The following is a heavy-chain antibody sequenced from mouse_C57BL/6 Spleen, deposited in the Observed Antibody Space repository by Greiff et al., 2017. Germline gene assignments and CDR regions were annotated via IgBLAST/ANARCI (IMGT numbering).Heavy chain of an antibody. Sequence: VQLQQPGAELVRPGTSVKLSCKASGYTFTSYWMHWVKQRPGQGLEWIGVIDPSDSYTNYNQKFKGKATLTVDTYSSTAYMQLSSLASEDSAVYYCARRTISSNYDFDYWGQGTTLTVSS. CDR3: ARRTISSNYDFDY. V-gene: IGHV1-59*01. J-gene: IGHJ2*01. D-gene: IGHD2-5*01. CDR1: GYTFTSYW. CDR2: IDPSDSYT.